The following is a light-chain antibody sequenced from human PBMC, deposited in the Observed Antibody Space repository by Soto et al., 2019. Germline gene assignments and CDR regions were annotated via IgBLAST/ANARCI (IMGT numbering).Light chain of an antibody. CDR1: QSVNSKY. CDR2: GAS. Sequence: EIVLTQSPGTLSLSPGERATLSCRASQSVNSKYLAWSQQKPGQAPRLLIYGASSRATGIPDRFSGSGSGTDFSLTISRLEPEDFAVYYCQQYVSSPLTFGGGTKVEIK. J-gene: IGKJ4*01. CDR3: QQYVSSPLT. V-gene: IGKV3-20*01.